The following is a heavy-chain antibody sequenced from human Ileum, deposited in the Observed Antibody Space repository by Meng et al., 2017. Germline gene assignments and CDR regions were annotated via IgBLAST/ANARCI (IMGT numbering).Heavy chain of an antibody. CDR3: ARGSAEFYYYYGMDV. J-gene: IGHJ6*02. V-gene: IGHV1-18*01. Sequence: ASVKVSCKASGYTFTSYGISWVRQAPGQGLEWMGWISAYNGNTNYAQELQGRVTMTTDTTTSTAYMKLRSLRSDDTAVYYCARGSAEFYYYYGMDVWGQGTTVTVSS. CDR2: ISAYNGNT. CDR1: GYTFTSYG.